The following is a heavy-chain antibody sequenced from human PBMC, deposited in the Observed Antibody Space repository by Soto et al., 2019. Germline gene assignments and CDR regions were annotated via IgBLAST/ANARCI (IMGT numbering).Heavy chain of an antibody. D-gene: IGHD3-22*01. V-gene: IGHV3-48*02. Sequence: PGGSLRLCCAASGFTFSSYSMNWVRQAPGKGLEWVSYISSSSSTIYYADSVKGRFTISRDNAKNSLYLQMNSPRDEDTAVYYCARRKFYYYDSSGYYDYFDYWGQGTLVTVSS. CDR1: GFTFSSYS. CDR3: ARRKFYYYDSSGYYDYFDY. J-gene: IGHJ4*02. CDR2: ISSSSSTI.